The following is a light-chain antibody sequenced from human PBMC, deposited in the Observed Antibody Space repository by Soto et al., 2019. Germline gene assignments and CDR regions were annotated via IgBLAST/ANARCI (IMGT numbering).Light chain of an antibody. V-gene: IGKV3-11*01. CDR2: DAS. Sequence: EIVMTQFPATLSLSPGDRATLSCRASENVFNFMAWYQHKPGLPPRLLIYDASNRATGVPSRFSGSGSGTDFTLTISSLEPEDVAVYYCQQRTKWPPIFTFGPGTKVEIK. CDR3: QQRTKWPPIFT. J-gene: IGKJ3*01. CDR1: ENVFNF.